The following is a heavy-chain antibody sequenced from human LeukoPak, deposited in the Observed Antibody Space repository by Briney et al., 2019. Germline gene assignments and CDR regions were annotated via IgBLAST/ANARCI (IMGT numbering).Heavy chain of an antibody. D-gene: IGHD7-27*01. J-gene: IGHJ6*02. CDR2: IYSGGST. V-gene: IGHV3-53*01. CDR1: GFTVSSNY. Sequence: GGSLRLSCAASGFTVSSNYMSWVRQAPGKGLEWVSVIYSGGSTYYADSVKGRFTISRDNSKNTLYLQMNTLRAEDTAVYYCASNWGGYYYYGMDVWGQGTTVTVSS. CDR3: ASNWGGYYYYGMDV.